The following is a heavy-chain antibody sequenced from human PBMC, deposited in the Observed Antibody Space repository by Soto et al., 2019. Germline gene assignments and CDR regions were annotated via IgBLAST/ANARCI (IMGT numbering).Heavy chain of an antibody. Sequence: SVKVSCKASGGTFGSYAISWVRQAPGQGLEWMGGIIPIFGTANYAQKFQGRVTITADESTSTAYMELSSLRSEDTAVYYCARVEHSSGYYLDYWGQGTLVTVSS. V-gene: IGHV1-69*13. D-gene: IGHD3-22*01. CDR1: GGTFGSYA. CDR3: ARVEHSSGYYLDY. CDR2: IIPIFGTA. J-gene: IGHJ4*02.